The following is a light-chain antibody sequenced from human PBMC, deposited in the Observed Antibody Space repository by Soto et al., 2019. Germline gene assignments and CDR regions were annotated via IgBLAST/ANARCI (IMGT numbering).Light chain of an antibody. CDR3: TSYTSSSFYA. CDR1: SSDVGGYKY. V-gene: IGLV2-14*01. CDR2: EVS. Sequence: QSVLTQPASVSGSPGQSITISCTGTSSDVGGYKYVSWYQQHPGKAPKLMIYEVSNRPSGASNRFSGSKSRNTASLTLSGLQPEAEADYSCTSYTSSSFYAFGTETKV. J-gene: IGLJ1*01.